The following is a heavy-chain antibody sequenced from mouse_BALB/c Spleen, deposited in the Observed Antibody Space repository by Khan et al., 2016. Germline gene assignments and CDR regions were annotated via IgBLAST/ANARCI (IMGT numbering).Heavy chain of an antibody. D-gene: IGHD1-1*01. Sequence: EVQLQESGGGLVQPGGSLKLSCAASGFDFSRYWMSWVRPAPGKGLEWIGEINPDSSPINYTPSLKEKFIISSDNAKNTLYLQLSKVKSEDTARYYCARAGYYGYLAYWGQGTLVTVSA. CDR3: ARAGYYGYLAY. CDR1: GFDFSRYW. J-gene: IGHJ3*01. V-gene: IGHV4-1*02. CDR2: INPDSSPI.